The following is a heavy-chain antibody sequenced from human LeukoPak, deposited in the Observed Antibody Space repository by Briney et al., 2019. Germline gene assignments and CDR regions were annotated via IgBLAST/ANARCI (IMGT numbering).Heavy chain of an antibody. V-gene: IGHV4-34*01. CDR3: ATEGDFLLDS. Sequence: SETLSLTCAVYGGSFSGYYWSWIRQPPGKGLEWIGEINHSGSTNYNPSLKSRVTISVDTSKNQFSLKLSSVTAADTAVYYCATEGDFLLDSWGQGTLVTVSS. CDR1: GGSFSGYY. J-gene: IGHJ4*02. CDR2: INHSGST. D-gene: IGHD1-26*01.